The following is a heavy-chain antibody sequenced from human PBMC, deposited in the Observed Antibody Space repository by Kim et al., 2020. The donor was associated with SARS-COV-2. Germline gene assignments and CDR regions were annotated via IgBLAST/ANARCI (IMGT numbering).Heavy chain of an antibody. Sequence: SETLSLTCAVYGGSFSGYYWSWIRQPPGKGLEWIGEINHSGSTNYNPSLKSRVTISVDTSKNQFSLKLSSVTAADTAVYYCARGRSYYGSGSYRLAFDPWGQGTLVTVSS. CDR2: INHSGST. CDR3: ARGRSYYGSGSYRLAFDP. V-gene: IGHV4-34*01. J-gene: IGHJ5*02. D-gene: IGHD3-10*01. CDR1: GGSFSGYY.